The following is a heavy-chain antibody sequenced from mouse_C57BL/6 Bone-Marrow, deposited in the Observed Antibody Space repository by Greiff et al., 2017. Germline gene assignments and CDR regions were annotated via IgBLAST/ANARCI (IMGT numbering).Heavy chain of an antibody. Sequence: VQLKESGAELVRPGASVKLSCTASGFNIKDAYMHWVKQRPEQGLEWIGWIDPENGDTEYASKFQGKATITADTSSNTAYLQLSSLTSEDTAVYYCTPSSHAMDYWGQGTSVTVSS. D-gene: IGHD1-1*01. J-gene: IGHJ4*01. V-gene: IGHV14-4*01. CDR2: IDPENGDT. CDR1: GFNIKDAY. CDR3: TPSSHAMDY.